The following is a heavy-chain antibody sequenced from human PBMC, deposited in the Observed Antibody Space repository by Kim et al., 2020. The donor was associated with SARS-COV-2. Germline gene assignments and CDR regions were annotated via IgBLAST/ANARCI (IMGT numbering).Heavy chain of an antibody. V-gene: IGHV4-39*01. Sequence: SETLSLTCTVSGGSISSSSYYWGWIRQPPGKGLEWIGSIYYSGSTYYNPSLKSRVTISVDTSKNQFSLKLSSVTAADTAVYYCARLTGFGELFYAFDIWGQGTMVPGSS. CDR2: IYYSGST. D-gene: IGHD3-10*01. CDR1: GGSISSSSYY. J-gene: IGHJ3*02. CDR3: ARLTGFGELFYAFDI.